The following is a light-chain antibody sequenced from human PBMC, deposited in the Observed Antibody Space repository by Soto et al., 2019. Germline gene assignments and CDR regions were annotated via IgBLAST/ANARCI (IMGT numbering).Light chain of an antibody. V-gene: IGKV3-20*01. CDR3: QQYGSAPWT. Sequence: EIVLTQSPGTLPLSPGERATLSCRASLSVASNYVAWYQQKPGQAPRLLIYAASGRATGIPDRFSGSGSGTDCTLIISRLEPEDCAVYDCQQYGSAPWTFGQGTKLEIK. CDR2: AAS. CDR1: LSVASNY. J-gene: IGKJ1*01.